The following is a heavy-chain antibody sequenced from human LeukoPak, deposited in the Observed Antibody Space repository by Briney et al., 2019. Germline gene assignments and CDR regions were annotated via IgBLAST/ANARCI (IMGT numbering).Heavy chain of an antibody. D-gene: IGHD3-10*01. CDR2: LHPSSGTT. V-gene: IGHV1-46*01. Sequence: ASVTVSCTASGYSFTRYFIHWERQPPGQGLEWIGILHPSSGTTTYAQKFQVRVTTTRDMSSDTANMELGSLRSGDTALYYCTRGPGVPNSKFDYWGQGTQVTVSS. CDR3: TRGPGVPNSKFDY. CDR1: GYSFTRYF. J-gene: IGHJ4*02.